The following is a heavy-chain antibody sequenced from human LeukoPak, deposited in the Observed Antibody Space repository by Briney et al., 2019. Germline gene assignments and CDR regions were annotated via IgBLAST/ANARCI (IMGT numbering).Heavy chain of an antibody. Sequence: PSQTLSLTCAVSGGSISSGGYSWSWIRQPPGKGLEWIGYIYHSGSTYYNPSLKSRVTISVDRSKNQFSLKLSSVTAADTAVYYCARALLFDRRDQAFFCGMDVWGQGTTVTVSS. CDR3: ARALLFDRRDQAFFCGMDV. V-gene: IGHV4-30-2*01. J-gene: IGHJ6*02. CDR1: GGSISSGGYS. CDR2: IYHSGST. D-gene: IGHD2/OR15-2a*01.